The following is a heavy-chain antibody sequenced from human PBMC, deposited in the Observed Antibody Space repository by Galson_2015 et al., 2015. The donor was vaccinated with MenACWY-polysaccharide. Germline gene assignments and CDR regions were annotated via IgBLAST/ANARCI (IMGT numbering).Heavy chain of an antibody. CDR1: GFVFSSSW. D-gene: IGHD3-22*01. Sequence: SLRLSCAGSGFVFSSSWMHWVRQAPGKGLVWVSRINIDGSVTNYADSMKGRFTISRDNAKNTLYLQMNSLRAEDTALYYCARESHHDSSGYPDYWGQGTLVTVSS. J-gene: IGHJ4*02. CDR2: INIDGSVT. V-gene: IGHV3-74*01. CDR3: ARESHHDSSGYPDY.